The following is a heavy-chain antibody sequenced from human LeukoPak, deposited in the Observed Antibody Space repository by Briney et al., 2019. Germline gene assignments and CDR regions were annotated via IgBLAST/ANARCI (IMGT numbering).Heavy chain of an antibody. Sequence: SETLSLTCTVSGVSIISSSYYWGWIRQPPGKGLEWIGNIYYSGSTYYSPSLKSRVTISVDTSKNQFSLKLSSVTAADTAVYYCARDPTFDWFDPWGQGTLVTVSS. V-gene: IGHV4-39*07. CDR1: GVSIISSSYY. J-gene: IGHJ5*02. CDR2: IYYSGST. CDR3: ARDPTFDWFDP.